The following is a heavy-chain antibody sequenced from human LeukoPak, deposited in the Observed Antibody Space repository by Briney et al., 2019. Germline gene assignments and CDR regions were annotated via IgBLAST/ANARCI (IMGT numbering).Heavy chain of an antibody. Sequence: PGGSLRLSCAASGFTLSDHYRAWVRQAPEKGLEWVANIKPDGSEQYYVDSVKGRFTISRDNARNSMYLQMNSLRAEDTAVYYCATRPAMVTVDPFDNWGQGTLVTVST. CDR3: ATRPAMVTVDPFDN. J-gene: IGHJ4*02. V-gene: IGHV3-7*01. CDR2: IKPDGSEQ. CDR1: GFTLSDHY. D-gene: IGHD2-21*02.